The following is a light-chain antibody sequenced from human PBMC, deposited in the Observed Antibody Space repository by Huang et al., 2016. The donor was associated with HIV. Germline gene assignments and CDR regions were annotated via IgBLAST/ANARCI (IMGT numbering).Light chain of an antibody. CDR3: QQYSVLPWT. J-gene: IGKJ1*01. CDR2: GSS. CDR1: HNVTHNY. V-gene: IGKV3-20*01. Sequence: EIVLTQSPGTLSLSPGETGTLSCRASHNVTHNYLAWYQKKSGQAPRLLIFGSSVRATVCPLRFSGSGSGTDFTLTISRLEPEDFVFYYCQQYSVLPWTFGQGTKLEIK.